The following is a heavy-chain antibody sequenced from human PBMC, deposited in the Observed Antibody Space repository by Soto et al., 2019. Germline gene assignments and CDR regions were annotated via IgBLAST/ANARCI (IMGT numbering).Heavy chain of an antibody. CDR1: GYTFTSYG. CDR3: AREGIAAAGTGDYYYYMEV. V-gene: IGHV1-18*01. J-gene: IGHJ6*03. CDR2: ISAYNGNT. Sequence: ASVKVSCKASGYTFTSYGISWVRQAPGQGLELMGWISAYNGNTNYAQKLQGRVTMTTDTSTSTAYMELRSLRSDDTAVYYCAREGIAAAGTGDYYYYMEVWGKGTTVTVSS. D-gene: IGHD6-13*01.